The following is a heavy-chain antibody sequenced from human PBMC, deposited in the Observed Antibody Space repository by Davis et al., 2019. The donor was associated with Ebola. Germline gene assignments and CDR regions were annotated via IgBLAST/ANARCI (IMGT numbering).Heavy chain of an antibody. CDR1: GGSFSGYY. J-gene: IGHJ5*02. CDR2: INHSGST. CDR3: ATSPDCSSTSCDNWFDP. Sequence: MPSETLSLTCAVYGGSFSGYYWSWIRQPPGKGLEWIGEINHSGSTNYNPSLKSRVTISVDTSKNQFSLKLTSVTAADTAVYYCATSPDCSSTSCDNWFDPWGQGTLVTVSS. V-gene: IGHV4-34*01. D-gene: IGHD2-2*01.